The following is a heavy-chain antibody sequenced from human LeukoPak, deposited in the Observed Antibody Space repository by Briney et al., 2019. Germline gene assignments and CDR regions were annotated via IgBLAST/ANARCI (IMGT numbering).Heavy chain of an antibody. J-gene: IGHJ4*02. CDR1: GASINCDTYY. CDR2: HSHSGSA. V-gene: IGHV4-39*07. CDR3: ARYQTGTMFAV. D-gene: IGHD1/OR15-1a*01. Sequence: PSETLSLTCTVSGASINCDTYYWGWIRQPPGKGLEWIGTHSHSGSAYYNPSLRSRITMSLDTSENQLSLKLYSVTAADTARYYCARYQTGTMFAVWGQGTLVTISS.